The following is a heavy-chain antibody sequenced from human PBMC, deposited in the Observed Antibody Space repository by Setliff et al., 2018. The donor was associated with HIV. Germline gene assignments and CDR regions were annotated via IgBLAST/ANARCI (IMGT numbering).Heavy chain of an antibody. V-gene: IGHV4-61*09. J-gene: IGHJ4*02. CDR2: IHVSGTT. Sequence: SETLSLTCTVSGGSITSGSDYWSWIRQPAGEGLEWIGHIHVSGTTNYNPSLKSRVTISIDTSKHQFSLKLTSVTAADTALYYCARDMMRWLVMVPGATRGYFDAWGQGALVTVSS. CDR1: GGSITSGSDY. CDR3: ARDMMRWLVMVPGATRGYFDA. D-gene: IGHD3-16*01.